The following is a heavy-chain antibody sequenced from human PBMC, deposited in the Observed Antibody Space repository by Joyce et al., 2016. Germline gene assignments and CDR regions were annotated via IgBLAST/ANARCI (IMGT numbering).Heavy chain of an antibody. CDR3: ARGNNRGRGAVDY. D-gene: IGHD3-10*01. CDR1: GFTFSNYS. Sequence: EVHLAESGGGLVQSGGSLRLSCAASGFTFSNYSMNWVRQAPGKGLEWLSYISYSSSVMYYADSLKGRFTISRDNAKNSVFLQMSGLRVDDTAVYYCARGNNRGRGAVDYWGQGTVVTVSS. CDR2: ISYSSSVM. J-gene: IGHJ4*02. V-gene: IGHV3-48*04.